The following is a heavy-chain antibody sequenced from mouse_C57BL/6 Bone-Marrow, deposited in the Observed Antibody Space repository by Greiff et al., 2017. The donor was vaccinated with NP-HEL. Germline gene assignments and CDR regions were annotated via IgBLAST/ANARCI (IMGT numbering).Heavy chain of an antibody. V-gene: IGHV5-16*01. J-gene: IGHJ4*01. CDR3: ARGRVVAKGDYYAMDY. CDR2: INYDGSST. D-gene: IGHD1-1*01. CDR1: GFTFSDYY. Sequence: EVQLQESEGGLVQPGSSMKLSCTASGFTFSDYYMAWVRQVPEKGLEWVANINYDGSSTYYLDSLKSRFIISRDNAKNILYLQMSSLKSEDTATYYCARGRVVAKGDYYAMDYWGQGTSVTVSS.